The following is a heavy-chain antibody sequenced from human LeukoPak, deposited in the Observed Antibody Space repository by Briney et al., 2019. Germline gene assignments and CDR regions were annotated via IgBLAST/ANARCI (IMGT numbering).Heavy chain of an antibody. CDR1: GFTLTSYA. CDR2: IIGSVHST. V-gene: IGHV3-23*01. D-gene: IGHD3-22*01. Sequence: PGESLRLSCAASGFTLTSYAMSWVRQAPGKGLEWVSAIIGSVHSTYYADSVKGRFTISRDNSKNTLYLQMNSLSAEDTAVYYCAKHSYDSSGYYSIDYWGQGTLVTVFS. CDR3: AKHSYDSSGYYSIDY. J-gene: IGHJ4*02.